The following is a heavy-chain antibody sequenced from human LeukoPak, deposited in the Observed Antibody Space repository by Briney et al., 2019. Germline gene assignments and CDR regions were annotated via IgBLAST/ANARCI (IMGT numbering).Heavy chain of an antibody. Sequence: SGGSLRLSCAASGFTFSSYAMHWVRQAPGKGLEWVGRIKSKTDGGTTDYAAPVKGRFTISRDDSKNTLYLQMNSLKTEDTAVYYCTIYSGYAFLWGQGTLVTVSS. CDR2: IKSKTDGGTT. CDR1: GFTFSSYA. J-gene: IGHJ4*02. D-gene: IGHD5-12*01. CDR3: TIYSGYAFL. V-gene: IGHV3-15*01.